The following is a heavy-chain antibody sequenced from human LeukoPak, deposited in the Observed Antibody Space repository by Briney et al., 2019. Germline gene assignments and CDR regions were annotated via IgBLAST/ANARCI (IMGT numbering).Heavy chain of an antibody. CDR3: ARQYYYGSGSYAFDI. CDR2: ISSSSSYI. Sequence: GGSLRLSCAASGFTFSTYSINWVRQAPGKGLEWVSSISSSSSYIYYADSVKDRFTISRDNAKNSLYLQMNSLRAEDTALYHCARQYYYGSGSYAFDIWGQGTMVTVSS. D-gene: IGHD3-10*01. CDR1: GFTFSTYS. V-gene: IGHV3-21*04. J-gene: IGHJ3*02.